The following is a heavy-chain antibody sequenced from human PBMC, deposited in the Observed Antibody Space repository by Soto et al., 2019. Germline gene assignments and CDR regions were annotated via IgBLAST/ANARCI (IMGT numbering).Heavy chain of an antibody. CDR2: IYYSGST. Sequence: SETLSLTCALYGASLGGFHWTWLRQAPGKGLEWIGYIYYSGSTYYNPSLKSRVTISVDTSKNQFSLKLSSVTAADTAVYYCASDPTYYYDSSGLSGPPSYWGQGTLVTVSS. V-gene: IGHV4-30-4*08. D-gene: IGHD3-22*01. J-gene: IGHJ4*02. CDR1: GASLGGFH. CDR3: ASDPTYYYDSSGLSGPPSY.